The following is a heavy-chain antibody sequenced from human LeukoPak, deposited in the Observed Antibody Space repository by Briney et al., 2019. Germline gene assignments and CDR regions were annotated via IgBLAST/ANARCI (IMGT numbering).Heavy chain of an antibody. D-gene: IGHD1-1*01. J-gene: IGHJ4*02. V-gene: IGHV4-59*08. CDR3: ARLQAPDVEFDY. Sequence: SETLSLTCTVSGDSLNRDYWSWIRQPPGKGLEWIGYIFYTGSTNYNPSLKSRVTISVDTSKNQFSLKLNSVTAADTAVYHCARLQAPDVEFDYWGQGTLVTVSS. CDR2: IFYTGST. CDR1: GDSLNRDY.